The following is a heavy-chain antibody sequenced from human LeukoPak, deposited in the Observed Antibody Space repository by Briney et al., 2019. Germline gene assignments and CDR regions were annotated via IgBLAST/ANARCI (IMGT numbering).Heavy chain of an antibody. V-gene: IGHV4-39*07. D-gene: IGHD5-18*01. Sequence: SETLSLTCTVSGGSISSSSYYWGWIRQPPGKGLEWIGSIYYSGSTYYNPSLKSRVTISVDTSKNQFSLKLSSVTAADTAVYYCARDSGYSYGDFDYWGQGTLVTVSS. CDR2: IYYSGST. CDR1: GGSISSSSYY. J-gene: IGHJ4*02. CDR3: ARDSGYSYGDFDY.